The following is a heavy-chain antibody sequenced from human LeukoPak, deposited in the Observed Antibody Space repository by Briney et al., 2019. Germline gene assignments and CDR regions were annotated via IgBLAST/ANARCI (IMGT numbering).Heavy chain of an antibody. Sequence: PRGSLRLSCAASGFNSSSHNLTWVRQAPGKWLDCFSSISSTSIHIYYPDSVQGRFTISRDNAKNSLYLQMNSLSAEDTAVYYCAREEDFDYWGQGTLVTVSS. CDR1: GFNSSSHN. J-gene: IGHJ4*02. CDR3: AREEDFDY. V-gene: IGHV3-21*06. CDR2: ISSTSIHI.